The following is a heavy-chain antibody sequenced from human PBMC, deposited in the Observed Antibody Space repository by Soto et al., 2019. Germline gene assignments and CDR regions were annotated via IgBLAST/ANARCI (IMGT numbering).Heavy chain of an antibody. CDR2: IYYSGST. CDR3: ARDGAWVGELPFYGMDV. D-gene: IGHD3-10*01. J-gene: IGHJ6*02. V-gene: IGHV4-59*01. CDR1: GGSISSYY. Sequence: SETLSLTCTVSGGSISSYYWSWIRQPPGKGLEWIGYIYYSGSTNYNPSLKSRVTISVDTSKNQFSLKLSSVTAADTAVYYCARDGAWVGELPFYGMDVWGQGTTVTVSS.